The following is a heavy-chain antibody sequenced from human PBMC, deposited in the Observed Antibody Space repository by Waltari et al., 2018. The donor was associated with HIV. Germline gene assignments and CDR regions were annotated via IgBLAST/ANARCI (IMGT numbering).Heavy chain of an antibody. J-gene: IGHJ6*02. Sequence: ELQLVESGGGLVQPGRSLRLTCRASGFTLDDFGVTWVRPAPGKGLEWVGFLRNKPYGGTTEFAASVKGRFTISRDESKSIAFLQMNSLKAEDTAVYYCARDRDDGLDVWGQGTTVIVS. CDR1: GFTLDDFG. V-gene: IGHV3-49*04. CDR2: LRNKPYGGTT. CDR3: ARDRDDGLDV.